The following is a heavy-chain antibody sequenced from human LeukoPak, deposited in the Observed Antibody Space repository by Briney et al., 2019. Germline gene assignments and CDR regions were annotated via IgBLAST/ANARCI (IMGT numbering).Heavy chain of an antibody. Sequence: ASVKVSCTASGYTFTGYYMHWVRQAPGQGLEWMGWINPNSGGTNYAQKFQGRVTMTRDTSISTAYMELSRLRSDDTAVYYCARDLTGTTGWFDPWGQGTLVTVSS. D-gene: IGHD1-7*01. V-gene: IGHV1-2*02. J-gene: IGHJ5*02. CDR1: GYTFTGYY. CDR3: ARDLTGTTGWFDP. CDR2: INPNSGGT.